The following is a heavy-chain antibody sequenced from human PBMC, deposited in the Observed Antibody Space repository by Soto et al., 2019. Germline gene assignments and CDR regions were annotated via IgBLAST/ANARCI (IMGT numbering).Heavy chain of an antibody. CDR1: GYTFTSYG. Sequence: QVQLVQSGAEVKKPGASVKVSCKACGYTFTSYGISWVRQAPGQGLEWMGWISAYNGNTNYAQKLQGRVTMTTDTSTSTAYMELRSLRSDDTAVYYCARDLIVVVPGSYFDYWGQGTLVTDSS. V-gene: IGHV1-18*01. J-gene: IGHJ4*02. CDR3: ARDLIVVVPGSYFDY. D-gene: IGHD2-2*01. CDR2: ISAYNGNT.